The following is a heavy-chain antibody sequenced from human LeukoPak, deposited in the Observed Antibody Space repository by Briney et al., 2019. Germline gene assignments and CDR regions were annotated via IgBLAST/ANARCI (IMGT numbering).Heavy chain of an antibody. CDR2: IYTSGST. D-gene: IGHD3-3*01. Sequence: SETLSLTCTVSGGSISSYYWGWIRQPAGKGLEWIGRIYTSGSTNYNPSLKSRVTMSVDTSKNQFSLKLSSVTAADTAVYYCARDPKAHQYYDFWSGYRTDYYMDVWGKGTTVTVSS. CDR3: ARDPKAHQYYDFWSGYRTDYYMDV. CDR1: GGSISSYY. V-gene: IGHV4-4*07. J-gene: IGHJ6*03.